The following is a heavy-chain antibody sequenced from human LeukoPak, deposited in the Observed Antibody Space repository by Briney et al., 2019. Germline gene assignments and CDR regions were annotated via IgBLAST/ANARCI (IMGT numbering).Heavy chain of an antibody. CDR2: IYYSGST. V-gene: IGHV4-30-4*01. Sequence: SQTLSLTCTVSGGSISSGDYYWSWIRQPPGKGLEWIGYIYYSGSTYYNPSLKSRVTISVDTSKNQFSLKLSSVTAADTAVYYCARDETPSIRGVDAFDIWGQGTMVTVSS. D-gene: IGHD6-13*01. CDR1: GGSISSGDYY. CDR3: ARDETPSIRGVDAFDI. J-gene: IGHJ3*02.